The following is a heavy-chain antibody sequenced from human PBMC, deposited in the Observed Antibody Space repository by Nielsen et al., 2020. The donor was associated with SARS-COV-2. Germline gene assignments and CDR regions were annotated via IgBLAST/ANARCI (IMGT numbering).Heavy chain of an antibody. CDR1: GGSISTGSHY. CDR2: IFYRGNT. Sequence: GSLRLSCIVSGGSISTGSHYWSWIRQPPGKGLEWIGYIFYRGNTNYNPSLKSRVTISVDTSKNQFSLKVNSVTAADTAVYYCVRIDMATISVDYWGRGPWSPSPQ. V-gene: IGHV4-61*01. D-gene: IGHD5-24*01. CDR3: VRIDMATISVDY. J-gene: IGHJ4*02.